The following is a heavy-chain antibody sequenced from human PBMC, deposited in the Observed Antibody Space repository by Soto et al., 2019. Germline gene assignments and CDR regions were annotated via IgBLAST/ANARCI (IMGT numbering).Heavy chain of an antibody. CDR1: GFTFSSYW. CDR3: ARDPVRRGELSLGDY. D-gene: IGHD3-16*02. J-gene: IGHJ4*02. CDR2: IHREXSST. Sequence: LXXSCAASGFTFSSYWMHWVRQAPGKGLVWVSRIHREXSSTSXAESLKGRSTXXREEAKNXXYLHMNSLRDEETAVYYCARDPVRRGELSLGDYWGQGTLVTVSS. V-gene: IGHV3-74*01.